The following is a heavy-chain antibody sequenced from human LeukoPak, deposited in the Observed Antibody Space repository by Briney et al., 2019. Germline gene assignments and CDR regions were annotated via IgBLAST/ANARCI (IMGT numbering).Heavy chain of an antibody. CDR2: IHYSGRN. D-gene: IGHD6-19*01. CDR3: AREGQWLPDWFDP. Sequence: SETLSLTCTVSGGSISGYYWSWVRQPPGKGLEWIGYIHYSGRNNYNPSLKSRVTISLDTSKNQLSLKLTSVTAADTAVYYCAREGQWLPDWFDPWGQGTLVTVSS. CDR1: GGSISGYY. V-gene: IGHV4-59*01. J-gene: IGHJ5*02.